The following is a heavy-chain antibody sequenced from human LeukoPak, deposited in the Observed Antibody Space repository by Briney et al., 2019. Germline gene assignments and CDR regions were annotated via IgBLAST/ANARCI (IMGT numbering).Heavy chain of an antibody. D-gene: IGHD3-16*01. V-gene: IGHV3-53*01. CDR2: LYSDGNT. CDR3: ARGVESLAANTLAY. Sequence: GGSLRLSCAAPGFTVITNDMTWVRQAPGKGLERVSVLYSDGNTKYADSVQGRFTISRDNSKNTLYLEMNSLSPDDTAVYYCARGVESLAANTLAYWGQGTLVTVSS. J-gene: IGHJ4*02. CDR1: GFTVITND.